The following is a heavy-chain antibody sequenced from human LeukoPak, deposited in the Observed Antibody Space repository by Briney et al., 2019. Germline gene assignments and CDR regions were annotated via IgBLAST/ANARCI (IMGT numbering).Heavy chain of an antibody. CDR2: IGTAGDT. Sequence: GGSLRLSCAASGFTFSSYDMHWVRQATGKGLEWVSAIGTAGDTYYPGSVKGRFNISRENAKNSLYLQMSSLRAEDTAIYYCAKSLSGDLTFGGRGIVVTDSS. V-gene: IGHV3-13*01. CDR3: AKSLSGDLTF. J-gene: IGHJ4*02. CDR1: GFTFSSYD. D-gene: IGHD7-27*01.